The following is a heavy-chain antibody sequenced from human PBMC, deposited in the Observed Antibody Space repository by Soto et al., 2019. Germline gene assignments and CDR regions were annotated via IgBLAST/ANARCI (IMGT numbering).Heavy chain of an antibody. J-gene: IGHJ5*02. V-gene: IGHV1-3*04. Sequence: QIHLVQSGADVKKPGASVTISCQTSGYSFTEFGLHWVRQAPGHRLEWLGWVNTGNGDTRYPQNLQGRITITRDTAETTAYMQLNSLRSEDTAVYYCAREYYDTLAGRYFDPWGQGTLITVSS. D-gene: IGHD3-9*01. CDR1: GYSFTEFG. CDR2: VNTGNGDT. CDR3: AREYYDTLAGRYFDP.